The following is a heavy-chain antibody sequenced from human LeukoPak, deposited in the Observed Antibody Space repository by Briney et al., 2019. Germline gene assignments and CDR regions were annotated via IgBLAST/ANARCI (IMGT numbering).Heavy chain of an antibody. V-gene: IGHV3-53*01. Sequence: PGGSLRLSCAASGFTVSSDYMSWVRQAPGKGLEWVSVIYSGGSTYYADSVKGRFTISRYNSKNTLYLQMNSLRAEDTAVYYCARARRGSYYVFDYWGQGTLVTVSS. J-gene: IGHJ4*02. CDR1: GFTVSSDY. CDR3: ARARRGSYYVFDY. CDR2: IYSGGST. D-gene: IGHD1-26*01.